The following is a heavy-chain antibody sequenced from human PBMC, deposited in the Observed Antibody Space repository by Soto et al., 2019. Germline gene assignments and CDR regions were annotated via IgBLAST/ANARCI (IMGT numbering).Heavy chain of an antibody. CDR3: ARHYDFWSGYYSQSYYYCGMDV. V-gene: IGHV1-69*13. Sequence: SVKVSCKASGGTFSSYAISWVRQAPGQGLEWMGGIIPIFGTANYAQKFQGRVTITADESTSTAYMELSSLRSEDTAVYYCARHYDFWSGYYSQSYYYCGMDVWGPATTVTVSS. CDR1: GGTFSSYA. CDR2: IIPIFGTA. J-gene: IGHJ6*02. D-gene: IGHD3-3*01.